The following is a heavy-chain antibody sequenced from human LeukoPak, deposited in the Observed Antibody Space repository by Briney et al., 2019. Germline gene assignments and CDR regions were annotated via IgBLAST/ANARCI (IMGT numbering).Heavy chain of an antibody. CDR2: ISGSGGTT. J-gene: IGHJ4*02. D-gene: IGHD5-18*01. V-gene: IGHV3-23*01. CDR3: AKIYSRYFDY. CDR1: GFTFSNYA. Sequence: GGSLRPSCAASGFTFSNYAMSWVRQAPGKGLEWVSTISGSGGTTYYADSVKGRFTISRDNSKNTLFLQMSSLRAEDTAVYYCAKIYSRYFDYWGQGTLVTVSS.